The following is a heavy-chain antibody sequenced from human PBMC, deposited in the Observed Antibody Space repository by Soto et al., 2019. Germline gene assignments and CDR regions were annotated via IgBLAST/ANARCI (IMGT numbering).Heavy chain of an antibody. CDR1: GYSFTGYY. CDR3: ARVLGYDYVWGSYRLDY. CDR2: INPNSGGT. D-gene: IGHD3-16*02. Sequence: QVQLVQSGAEVKKPGASVKVSCEASGYSFTGYYMHWVRQAPGQGLEWMGWINPNSGGTNYAQKFQGRVTMTRDTSTSTAYMELSRLRSDDTAVYDCARVLGYDYVWGSYRLDYWGQGTLVTVSS. J-gene: IGHJ4*02. V-gene: IGHV1-2*02.